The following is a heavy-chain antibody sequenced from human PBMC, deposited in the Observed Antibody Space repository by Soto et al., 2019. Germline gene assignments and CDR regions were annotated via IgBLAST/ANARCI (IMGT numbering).Heavy chain of an antibody. CDR1: GGSITSGGYY. Sequence: QVQLQESGPGLVKPSQTLSLTCTVSGGSITSGGYYWSWIRQHPGKGLEWIGYIYHTGTTYYNPSLKSRVTISVDTSKNHFSLKLSSVTAADTAVYYCARDIGAGSWDPWYCDLWGRGTLVTVSS. D-gene: IGHD6-13*01. J-gene: IGHJ2*01. CDR3: ARDIGAGSWDPWYCDL. V-gene: IGHV4-31*03. CDR2: IYHTGTT.